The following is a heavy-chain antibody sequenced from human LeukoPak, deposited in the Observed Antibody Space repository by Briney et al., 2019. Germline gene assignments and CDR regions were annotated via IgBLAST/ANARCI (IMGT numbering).Heavy chain of an antibody. J-gene: IGHJ6*03. V-gene: IGHV4-34*01. D-gene: IGHD3-9*01. CDR3: ARGEGDYDMSWGYMDV. Sequence: SETLSLTCAVYGGSFSGYYWSWIRQPPGKGLEWIGEINHSGSTNYNPSLKSRVTISVDKSKHQFSVKLSSVTAADTAVYYCARGEGDYDMSWGYMDVWGKGTTVTVSS. CDR2: INHSGST. CDR1: GGSFSGYY.